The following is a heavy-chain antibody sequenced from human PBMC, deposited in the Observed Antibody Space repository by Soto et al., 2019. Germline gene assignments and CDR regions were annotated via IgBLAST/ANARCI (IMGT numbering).Heavy chain of an antibody. Sequence: SETLSLTCAVYGGSFSGYYWSWIRQPPGKGLEWIGEINHSGSTNYNPSLKSRVTISVDTSKNQFSLKLSSVTAADTAVYYCASSAGHPGDFFYYNGMDVWGQGTTVTVSS. CDR2: INHSGST. V-gene: IGHV4-34*01. J-gene: IGHJ6*02. CDR1: GGSFSGYY. D-gene: IGHD3-10*01. CDR3: ASSAGHPGDFFYYNGMDV.